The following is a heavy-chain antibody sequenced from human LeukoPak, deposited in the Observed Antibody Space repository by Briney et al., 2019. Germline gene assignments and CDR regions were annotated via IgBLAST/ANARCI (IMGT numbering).Heavy chain of an antibody. Sequence: SETLSLTCTVSGGSISSYYWSWIRQPPGKGLGWIGYIYYSGSTNYNPSLKSRVSISVDTSKNQFSLKLSSVTAADTAVYYCASGYYDILTGHRNAFDIWGQGTMVTVSS. J-gene: IGHJ3*02. CDR1: GGSISSYY. V-gene: IGHV4-59*01. CDR3: ASGYYDILTGHRNAFDI. D-gene: IGHD3-9*01. CDR2: IYYSGST.